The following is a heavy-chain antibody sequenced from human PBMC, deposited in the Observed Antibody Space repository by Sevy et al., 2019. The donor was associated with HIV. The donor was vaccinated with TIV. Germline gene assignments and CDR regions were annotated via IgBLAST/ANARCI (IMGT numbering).Heavy chain of an antibody. CDR1: GFTFSDYY. D-gene: IGHD3-10*01. CDR3: AGDLSAYTGRLIHKDSDAFDI. CDR2: ISSGGSTI. J-gene: IGHJ3*02. V-gene: IGHV3-11*01. Sequence: GGSLRLSCAASGFTFSDYYMSWIRQAPGKGLEWVSYISSGGSTIYYGDSVKGRFAISRDNAKNSIYLQMNSLRAEDTAVDYWAGDLSAYTGRLIHKDSDAFDIWGQGTSVTVSS.